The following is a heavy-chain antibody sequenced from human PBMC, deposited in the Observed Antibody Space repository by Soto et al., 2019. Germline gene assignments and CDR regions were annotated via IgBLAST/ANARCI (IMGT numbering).Heavy chain of an antibody. CDR2: VYYSGST. V-gene: IGHV4-39*01. J-gene: IGHJ4*02. Sequence: SETLSLTCTVSGGTISSSSYSWGWIRQPPGKGLEWIGTVYYSGSTDCNPSLKSRVTISVDTSKNQFSLKLESVTAADTAVYYCVRFLVQPTMGGVHWGPGPLLTLSS. CDR1: GGTISSSSYS. D-gene: IGHD3-10*01. CDR3: VRFLVQPTMGGVH.